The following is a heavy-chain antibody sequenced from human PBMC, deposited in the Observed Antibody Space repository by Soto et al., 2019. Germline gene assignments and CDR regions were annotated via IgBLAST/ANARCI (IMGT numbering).Heavy chain of an antibody. V-gene: IGHV4-34*01. D-gene: IGHD3-10*01. J-gene: IGHJ6*03. CDR1: GGSFSGYQ. Sequence: QVQLQQWGAGLLKPSETLSLTCAVYGGSFSGYQWSWIRQTPGKGLEWIGEINDSGNINFNPSLKSRVTILLDTPKKQISLKLSSVTAADSAVYYCARGLILWFGELSRRGGYSYCMDVWGKGTTVTVSS. CDR2: INDSGNI. CDR3: ARGLILWFGELSRRGGYSYCMDV.